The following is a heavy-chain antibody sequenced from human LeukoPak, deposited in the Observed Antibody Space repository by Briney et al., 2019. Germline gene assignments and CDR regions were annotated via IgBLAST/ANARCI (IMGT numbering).Heavy chain of an antibody. CDR3: VGGTGY. J-gene: IGHJ4*02. CDR1: GFTFSTYV. CDR2: ISSNGDNT. Sequence: GGSLRLSCSVSGFTFSTYVMHWVRQAPGKGPEYVSAISSNGDNTYYADSVKGRFTISRDNSKNTLYLQMSSLRADDTAVYYCVGGTGYWGQGTLVTVSS. V-gene: IGHV3-64D*06.